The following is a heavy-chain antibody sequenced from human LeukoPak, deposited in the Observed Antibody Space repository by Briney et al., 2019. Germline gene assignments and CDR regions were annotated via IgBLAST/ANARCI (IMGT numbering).Heavy chain of an antibody. CDR2: ISAYNGNT. V-gene: IGHV1-18*04. CDR1: GYTFTSYG. Sequence: ASVKVSCKASGYTFTSYGISWVRQAPGQGLEWMGWISAYNGNTNYAQKLQGRVTMTTDTSTSTAYMELRSLRFDDTAVYYCAAATYYDYVWGSYDFDYWGQGTLVTVSS. CDR3: AAATYYDYVWGSYDFDY. D-gene: IGHD3-16*01. J-gene: IGHJ4*02.